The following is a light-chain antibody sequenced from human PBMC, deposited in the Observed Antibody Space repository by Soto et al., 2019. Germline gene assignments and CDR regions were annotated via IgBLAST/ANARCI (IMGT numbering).Light chain of an antibody. Sequence: DIQMTQSPSTLSASVGDRVTITCRASQSISSWLAWYQQKPEKAPKLLIYDASSLESGVPSRFSGSGSGTEFALTFSSLQPDDFATYYCQQYNSYSGYTFGQGTKLEIK. CDR1: QSISSW. V-gene: IGKV1-5*01. J-gene: IGKJ2*01. CDR3: QQYNSYSGYT. CDR2: DAS.